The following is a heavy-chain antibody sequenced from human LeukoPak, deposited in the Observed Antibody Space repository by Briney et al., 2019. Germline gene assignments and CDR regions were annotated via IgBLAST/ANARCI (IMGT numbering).Heavy chain of an antibody. CDR1: GYTFTCYY. J-gene: IGHJ6*02. CDR3: ARARNYDFWSGLYYYYGMDV. CDR2: INPNSGGT. Sequence: ASVKVSCKASGYTFTCYYMHWVRQAPGQGLEWMGRINPNSGGTNYAQKFQGRVTMTRDTSISTAYMELSSLRSEDTAVYYCARARNYDFWSGLYYYYGMDVWGQGTTVTVSS. V-gene: IGHV1-2*06. D-gene: IGHD3-3*01.